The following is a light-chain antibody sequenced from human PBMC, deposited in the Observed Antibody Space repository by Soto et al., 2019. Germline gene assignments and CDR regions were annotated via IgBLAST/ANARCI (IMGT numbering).Light chain of an antibody. CDR1: QTISNW. CDR3: LQDHDDSWT. CDR2: KAS. J-gene: IGKJ1*01. Sequence: DIQMTQSPSTLSASVGDRVTITCRASQTISNWLAWYQQKPGKAPKLLIYKASSLESGVPSRFSGSGSGTEFTLAISSLQPDDFATYYCLQDHDDSWTFGQGTKVDIK. V-gene: IGKV1-5*03.